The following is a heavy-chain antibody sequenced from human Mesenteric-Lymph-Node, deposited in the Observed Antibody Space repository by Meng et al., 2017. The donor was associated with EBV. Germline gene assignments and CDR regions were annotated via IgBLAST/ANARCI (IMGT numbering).Heavy chain of an antibody. Sequence: QVQLVQSGSELKKPGAIVNVSCKAFGYPFTSYAMNWVRQAPGQGLEWMGWINTNTGNPTYAQGFTGRFVFSLDTAVSTAYLQISSLKAEDTAVDYCARGRYFHWLLSESAEYFDHWGQGTMVTVSA. CDR1: GYPFTSYA. V-gene: IGHV7-4-1*02. CDR2: INTNTGNP. D-gene: IGHD3-9*01. CDR3: ARGRYFHWLLSESAEYFDH. J-gene: IGHJ1*01.